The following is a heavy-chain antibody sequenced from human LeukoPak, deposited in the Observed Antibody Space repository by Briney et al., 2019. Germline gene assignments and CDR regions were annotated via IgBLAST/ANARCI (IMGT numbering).Heavy chain of an antibody. J-gene: IGHJ4*02. Sequence: SGVSLTLSCTASGFRFSTYCMTWVREAPGRGVEWVANIKQDGSEKHYVDSVKGRFTISKENAKTSLYLPMNSLRVENTAVYYCARGGPGALTYWGEGTLVTVS. V-gene: IGHV3-7*01. CDR1: GFRFSTYC. CDR3: ARGGPGALTY. D-gene: IGHD3-10*01. CDR2: IKQDGSEK.